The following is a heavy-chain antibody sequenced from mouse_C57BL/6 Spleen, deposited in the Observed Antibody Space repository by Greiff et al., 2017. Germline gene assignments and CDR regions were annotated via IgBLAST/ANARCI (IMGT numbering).Heavy chain of an antibody. Sequence: EVNLVESGGGLVKPGGSLKLSCAASGFTFSDYGMHWVRQAPEKGLEWVAYISSGSSTIYYADTVKGRFTISRDNAKNTLFLQMTSLRSEDTAMYYCARPGMVTTRAMDYWGQGTSVTVSS. D-gene: IGHD2-3*01. CDR3: ARPGMVTTRAMDY. J-gene: IGHJ4*01. CDR2: ISSGSSTI. V-gene: IGHV5-17*01. CDR1: GFTFSDYG.